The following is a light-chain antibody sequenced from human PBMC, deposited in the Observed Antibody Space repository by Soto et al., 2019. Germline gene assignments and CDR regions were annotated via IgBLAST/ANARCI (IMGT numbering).Light chain of an antibody. V-gene: IGKV4-1*01. CDR3: QQYYSSFPFT. J-gene: IGKJ3*01. CDR1: QSVLYSSNNKNY. CDR2: WAS. Sequence: DIVMTQSPDSLAVSLGERATINCKSSQSVLYSSNNKNYLAWYQQKPGQPPKLRLYWASTRESGVPDRFSGSGSGTHFTLTISPLQAEDVAVYYCQQYYSSFPFTFGPGTRVDIK.